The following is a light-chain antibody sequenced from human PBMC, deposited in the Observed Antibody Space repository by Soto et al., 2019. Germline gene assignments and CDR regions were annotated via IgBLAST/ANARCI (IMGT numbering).Light chain of an antibody. J-gene: IGLJ1*01. CDR1: SSDVGGYNY. CDR3: SSYAGSTLYV. Sequence: LTQPPSASGSPGQSVTISCTGTSSDVGGYNYVSWYQQHPGKAPKLMIYEVSKRPSGVPDRFSGSKSGNTASLTVSGLQAEDEADYYCSSYAGSTLYVFGTGTKVTVL. V-gene: IGLV2-8*01. CDR2: EVS.